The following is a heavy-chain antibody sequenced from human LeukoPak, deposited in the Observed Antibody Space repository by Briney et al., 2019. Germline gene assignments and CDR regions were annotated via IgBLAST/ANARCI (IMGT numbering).Heavy chain of an antibody. V-gene: IGHV1-69*04. CDR1: GGTFSSYA. J-gene: IGHJ4*02. D-gene: IGHD6-13*01. Sequence: ASVTVSCKASGGTFSSYAIGWVRQAPGQGLEWMGRIIPILGIANYAQKFQGRVTITADKSTSTAYMELSSLRSEDTAVYYCARLAAGGAYWGQGTLVTVSS. CDR2: IIPILGIA. CDR3: ARLAAGGAY.